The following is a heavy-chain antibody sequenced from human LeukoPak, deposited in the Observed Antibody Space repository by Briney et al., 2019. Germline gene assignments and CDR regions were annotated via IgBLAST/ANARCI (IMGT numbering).Heavy chain of an antibody. Sequence: PSETLSLTCTVSGYSISSGYYWGWILQPPGKGLEWIGSIYHSGSTNYNPSLKSRVTISIDTSKNQFSLKLSSVTAADSAVYYCAREGQQLVPPFDYWGQGTLVTVSS. D-gene: IGHD6-6*01. CDR1: GYSISSGYY. V-gene: IGHV4-38-2*02. CDR2: IYHSGST. CDR3: AREGQQLVPPFDY. J-gene: IGHJ4*02.